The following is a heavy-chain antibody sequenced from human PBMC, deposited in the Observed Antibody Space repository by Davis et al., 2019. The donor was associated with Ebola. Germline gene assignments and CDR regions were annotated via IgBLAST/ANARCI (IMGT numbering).Heavy chain of an antibody. V-gene: IGHV1-2*02. CDR3: ASENPSTVTTEY. CDR1: GYTFTGYY. J-gene: IGHJ4*02. D-gene: IGHD4-11*01. Sequence: ASVKVSCKASGYTFTGYYMHWVRQAPGQGLEWMGWINPNSGGTNYAQKFEGRVTMTRDTSISTGYMELSRLRPDDTAVYYCASENPSTVTTEYWGQGTLVTVSS. CDR2: INPNSGGT.